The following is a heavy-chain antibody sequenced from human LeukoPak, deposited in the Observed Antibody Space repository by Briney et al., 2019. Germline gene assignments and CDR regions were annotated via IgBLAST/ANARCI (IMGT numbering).Heavy chain of an antibody. Sequence: ASVKVSCKASGYTFTGYYMHWVRQAPGQGLEWMGWINPNSGGTNYAQKFQGRVTMTRDTSISTAYMELSRLRSDDTAVYYCARLSAPNIVVVPAAMDYWGQGTLVTVSS. J-gene: IGHJ4*02. D-gene: IGHD2-2*01. V-gene: IGHV1-2*02. CDR2: INPNSGGT. CDR3: ARLSAPNIVVVPAAMDY. CDR1: GYTFTGYY.